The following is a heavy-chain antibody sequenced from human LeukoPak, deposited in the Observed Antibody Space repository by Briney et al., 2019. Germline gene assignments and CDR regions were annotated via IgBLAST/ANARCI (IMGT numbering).Heavy chain of an antibody. Sequence: ASVKVSCKASGYTFTSYAMNWVRQAPGQGLEWMGWINTNTGNPTYAQGFTGRFVFSLDTSVSTAYLQISSLKAEDTAVYYCARDLVGGVVGATTGLYNWFDPWGQGTLVTVSS. CDR2: INTNTGNP. D-gene: IGHD1-26*01. CDR1: GYTFTSYA. CDR3: ARDLVGGVVGATTGLYNWFDP. J-gene: IGHJ5*02. V-gene: IGHV7-4-1*02.